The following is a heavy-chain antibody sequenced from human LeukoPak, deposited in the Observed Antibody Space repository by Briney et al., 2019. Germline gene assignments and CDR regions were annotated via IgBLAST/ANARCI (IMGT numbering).Heavy chain of an antibody. D-gene: IGHD3-22*01. Sequence: GGSLRLSCAASGFTFSSYGMSWVRQAPGKGLEWVSAISGSGGSTYYADSVKGRFTISRDNSKNSLYLQMNSLRAEDTAVYYCARAYDSSRYSDYWGQGTLVTVSS. V-gene: IGHV3-23*01. CDR3: ARAYDSSRYSDY. J-gene: IGHJ4*02. CDR1: GFTFSSYG. CDR2: ISGSGGST.